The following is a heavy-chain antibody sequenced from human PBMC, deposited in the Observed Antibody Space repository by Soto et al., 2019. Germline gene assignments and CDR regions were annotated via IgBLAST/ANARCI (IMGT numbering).Heavy chain of an antibody. J-gene: IGHJ6*02. CDR1: GFTFSSYG. V-gene: IGHV3-33*01. D-gene: IGHD3-22*01. Sequence: PGGSLRLSCAASGFTFSSYGMHWVRQAPGKGLEWVAVIWYDGSNKYYADSVKGRFTISRDNSKNTLYLQMNSLRAEDTAVYYCARPTTDSSGYYQSRYYYYYGMDVWDQGTTVTVSS. CDR3: ARPTTDSSGYYQSRYYYYYGMDV. CDR2: IWYDGSNK.